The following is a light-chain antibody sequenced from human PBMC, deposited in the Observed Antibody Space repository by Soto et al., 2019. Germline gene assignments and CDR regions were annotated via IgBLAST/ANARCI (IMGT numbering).Light chain of an antibody. CDR1: SSDVGSYNR. CDR2: EVS. Sequence: QSVLTQPHSVSGSPGQSVTLSCTGTSSDVGSYNRVSWYQQPPGTAPKLIIYEVSNRPSGVPDRFFGSKSGNTASLTISGLQAEDEADYYCSSFTSSNTWVFGGGTKLTVL. J-gene: IGLJ3*02. V-gene: IGLV2-18*02. CDR3: SSFTSSNTWV.